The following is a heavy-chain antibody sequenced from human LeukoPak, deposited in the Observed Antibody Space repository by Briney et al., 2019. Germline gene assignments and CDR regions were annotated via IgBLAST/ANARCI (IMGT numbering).Heavy chain of an antibody. CDR1: GFDFSICA. V-gene: IGHV3-23*01. Sequence: GGSLRLSCAASGFDFSICAMTWVRQAPGKGLEWVASIGRPGGTYYADSVKGRFAVSRENSQNTVFLQLTSLTAEDTAIYYCAKDATPGNSIWDYFAYWGQGALVTVSS. J-gene: IGHJ4*02. D-gene: IGHD2-15*01. CDR2: IGRPGGT. CDR3: AKDATPGNSIWDYFAY.